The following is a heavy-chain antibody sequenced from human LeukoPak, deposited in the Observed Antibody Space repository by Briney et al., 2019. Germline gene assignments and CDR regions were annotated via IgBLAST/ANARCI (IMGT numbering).Heavy chain of an antibody. D-gene: IGHD3-10*01. J-gene: IGHJ4*02. Sequence: SETLSLTCTVSGGSISSYYWSWIRQPPGKGLEWIGYIYYSGSTNYNPSLKSRVTISVDTSKNQFSLKLSSVTAADTAVYYCARDTDYYYGSGSCFDYWGQGTLVTVSS. CDR1: GGSISSYY. V-gene: IGHV4-59*01. CDR2: IYYSGST. CDR3: ARDTDYYYGSGSCFDY.